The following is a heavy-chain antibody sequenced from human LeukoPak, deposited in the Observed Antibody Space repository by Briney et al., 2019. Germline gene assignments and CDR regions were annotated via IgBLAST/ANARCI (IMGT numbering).Heavy chain of an antibody. CDR3: ARALLVDYGDPYEYFDY. Sequence: PSETLSLTCTVSGGSISSRSYYWGWIRQPPGKGLEWIGSIYYSGSTYYNPSLKSRVTISVGTSKNQFSLKLSSVTAADTAVYYCARALLVDYGDPYEYFDYWGQGTLVTVSS. V-gene: IGHV4-39*01. D-gene: IGHD4-17*01. J-gene: IGHJ4*02. CDR1: GGSISSRSYY. CDR2: IYYSGST.